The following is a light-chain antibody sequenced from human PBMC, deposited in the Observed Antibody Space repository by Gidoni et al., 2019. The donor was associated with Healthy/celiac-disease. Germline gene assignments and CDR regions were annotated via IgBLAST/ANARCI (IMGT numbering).Light chain of an antibody. J-gene: IGKJ5*01. CDR1: QDISNY. CDR2: DAS. Sequence: EIQMTQSPSSLSASVGDRVTITCQASQDISNYLNWYQQKPGKAPKLLIYDASNLETGVPSRFSGSGSGTDFTFTISSLQPEDIATYYCQQYDDLPLTFGQXTRLEIK. CDR3: QQYDDLPLT. V-gene: IGKV1-33*01.